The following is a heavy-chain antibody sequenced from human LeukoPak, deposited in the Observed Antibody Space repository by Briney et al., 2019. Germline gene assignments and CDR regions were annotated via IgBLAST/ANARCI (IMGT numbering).Heavy chain of an antibody. CDR3: ARPYCSSTSCYYYFDY. J-gene: IGHJ4*02. D-gene: IGHD2-2*01. CDR2: IYPGDSDT. V-gene: IGHV5-51*01. CDR1: GDSFTSYW. Sequence: GESLKISCKGSGDSFTSYWIGWVRQMPGKGLEWMGIIYPGDSDTRYSPSFQGQVTISADKSISTAYLQWSSLKASDTAMYYCARPYCSSTSCYYYFDYWGQGTLVTVSS.